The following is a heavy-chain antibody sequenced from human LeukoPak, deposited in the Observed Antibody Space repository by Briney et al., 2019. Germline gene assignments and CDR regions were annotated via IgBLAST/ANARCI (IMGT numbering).Heavy chain of an antibody. D-gene: IGHD3-16*01. CDR3: AKDRGEYYYYGMDV. J-gene: IGHJ6*02. CDR2: ISWNSGSI. V-gene: IGHV3-9*01. Sequence: GRSLRLTCAASGFTFDDYAMHWVRQAPGKGLEWVSGISWNSGSIGYADSVKGRFTISRDNAKNSLYLQMNSLRAEDTALYYCAKDRGEYYYYGMDVWGQGTMVTVSS. CDR1: GFTFDDYA.